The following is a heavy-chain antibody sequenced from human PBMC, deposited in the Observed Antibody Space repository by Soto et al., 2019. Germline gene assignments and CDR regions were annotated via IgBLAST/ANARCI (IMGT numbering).Heavy chain of an antibody. J-gene: IGHJ4*02. D-gene: IGHD6-19*01. CDR2: IYYSGST. Sequence: QLQLQESGPGLVKPSETLSLTCTVSGGSISSSSYYWGWIRQPPGKGLEWIGSIYYSGSTYYNPSLKSRVTISVDTSKNQFSLKLSSVTAADTAVYYCARTRQWLVPRGIDYWGQGTLVTVSS. CDR1: GGSISSSSYY. CDR3: ARTRQWLVPRGIDY. V-gene: IGHV4-39*01.